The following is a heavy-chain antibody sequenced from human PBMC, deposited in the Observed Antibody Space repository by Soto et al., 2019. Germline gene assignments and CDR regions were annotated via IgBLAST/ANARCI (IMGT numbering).Heavy chain of an antibody. CDR2: LYSGGST. CDR3: ARDMVRGLYPEYFQH. J-gene: IGHJ1*01. V-gene: IGHV3-66*01. CDR1: GFTVSSNY. D-gene: IGHD3-10*01. Sequence: EVQLVESGGGLVQPGGSLRLSCAASGFTVSSNYMSWVRQAPGKGLEWVSVLYSGGSTYYADSVKGRFIISRDNSKNTLYLQMNSLRAEDTAVYYCARDMVRGLYPEYFQHWGQGTLVTVSS.